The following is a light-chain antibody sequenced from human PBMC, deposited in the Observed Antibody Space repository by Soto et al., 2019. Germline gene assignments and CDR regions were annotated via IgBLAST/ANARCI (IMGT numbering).Light chain of an antibody. CDR1: QSVSSRN. CDR3: QQFGGSPPAFT. J-gene: IGKJ2*01. Sequence: EVVLTQSPGTLSLSPGERATLSCRASQSVSSRNLAWYQQKPGQAPRLLMYGASNRATGIPDRFSGSGSGTDRTLTISRLAPENFAVFYCQQFGGSPPAFTFGQGTKLEIK. CDR2: GAS. V-gene: IGKV3-20*01.